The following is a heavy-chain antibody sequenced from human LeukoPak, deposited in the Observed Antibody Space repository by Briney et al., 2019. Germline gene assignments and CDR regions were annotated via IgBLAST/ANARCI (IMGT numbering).Heavy chain of an antibody. CDR1: GFTFSSHQ. V-gene: IGHV3-48*03. Sequence: PGGSLRLSCAASGFTFSSHQMNWVRQAPGRGLEWVSYISSSGSSIYYADSVKGRFTISRDNAKNSLYLQMNSLRAEDTAVYYCARDRFDTSGYPDYWGQGTLVTVSS. J-gene: IGHJ4*02. D-gene: IGHD3-22*01. CDR3: ARDRFDTSGYPDY. CDR2: ISSSGSSI.